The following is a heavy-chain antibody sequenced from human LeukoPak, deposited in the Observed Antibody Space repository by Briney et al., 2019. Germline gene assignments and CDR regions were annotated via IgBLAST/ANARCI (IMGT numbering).Heavy chain of an antibody. D-gene: IGHD2-15*01. J-gene: IGHJ4*02. V-gene: IGHV3-7*03. CDR3: VREDRSCYYY. Sequence: GGSLRLSCAASGFSFSSWWMSWVRQAPGKGLEWVANIKQDGNEKYYVDSVKGRFTISRDNDRNSLYLQMNSLRAEDTAVYYCVREDRSCYYYWGQGTLVTVSS. CDR2: IKQDGNEK. CDR1: GFSFSSWW.